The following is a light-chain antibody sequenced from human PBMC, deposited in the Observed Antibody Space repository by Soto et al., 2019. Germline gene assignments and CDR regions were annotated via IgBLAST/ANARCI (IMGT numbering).Light chain of an antibody. J-gene: IGKJ2*01. CDR2: GAS. Sequence: IVMTQSPATLSVSPGERATLSCRASQSVDSNLAWYQQKPGQAPRLLIYGASTRATGIPARFSGSGSGTDFTLIISRLEPEDFAVYYCQQYGGSPPYTFGQGTKVDIK. CDR3: QQYGGSPPYT. CDR1: QSVDSN. V-gene: IGKV3-15*01.